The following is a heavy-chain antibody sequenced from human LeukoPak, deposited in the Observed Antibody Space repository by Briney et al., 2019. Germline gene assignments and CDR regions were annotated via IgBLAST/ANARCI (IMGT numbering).Heavy chain of an antibody. CDR2: IYYSGST. J-gene: IGHJ5*02. CDR1: GFTFSDYY. Sequence: GSLRLSCAASGFTFSDYYMSWIRQPPGKGLEWIGYIYYSGSTNYNPSLKSRVTISVDTSKNQFSLKLSSVTAADTAVYYCARVYRFRAYDSGGPDWFDPWGQGTLVTVSS. V-gene: IGHV4-59*01. CDR3: ARVYRFRAYDSGGPDWFDP. D-gene: IGHD3-22*01.